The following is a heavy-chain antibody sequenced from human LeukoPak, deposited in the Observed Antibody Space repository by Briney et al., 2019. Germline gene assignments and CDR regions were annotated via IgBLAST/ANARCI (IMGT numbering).Heavy chain of an antibody. Sequence: ASVKVSCKASGYTFTSYGISCVRQAPGHGREWMGWISAYNGNTNYAQKLQGRVTMTTDTSTSTAYMELRSLRSDDTAVYYCARDRDVVVPAAVPGYYYGMDVWGGGTTVTVSS. CDR2: ISAYNGNT. J-gene: IGHJ6*01. CDR3: ARDRDVVVPAAVPGYYYGMDV. CDR1: GYTFTSYG. V-gene: IGHV1-18*01. D-gene: IGHD2-2*01.